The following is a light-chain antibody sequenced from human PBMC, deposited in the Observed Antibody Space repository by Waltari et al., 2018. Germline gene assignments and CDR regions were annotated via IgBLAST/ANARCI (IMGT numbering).Light chain of an antibody. V-gene: IGKV3-20*01. CDR3: QQYGSLPVT. J-gene: IGKJ1*01. Sequence: EIVLTQSPGTLSLSSGERATLSCRTSQSISKYLAWYQQKPGQAPRLLIYHASSRATGIPDRFSGSGSGTDFSLTISRLEPEDFAVYYCQQYGSLPVTFGQGTKVEIK. CDR2: HAS. CDR1: QSISKY.